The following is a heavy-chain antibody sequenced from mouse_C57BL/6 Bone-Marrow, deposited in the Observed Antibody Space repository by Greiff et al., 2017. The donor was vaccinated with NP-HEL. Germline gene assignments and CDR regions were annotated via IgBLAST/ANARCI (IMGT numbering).Heavy chain of an antibody. CDR2: ISSGGSYT. V-gene: IGHV5-6*02. Sequence: EVMLVESGGDLVKPGGSLKLSCAASGFTFSSYGMSWVRQTPDKRLEWVATISSGGSYTYYPDSVKGRFTISIDNAKNTLYLQMSSLKSEDTAMFYCSRRAGGEKYYFDYWGQGTTLTVSS. CDR1: GFTFSSYG. CDR3: SRRAGGEKYYFDY. J-gene: IGHJ2*01.